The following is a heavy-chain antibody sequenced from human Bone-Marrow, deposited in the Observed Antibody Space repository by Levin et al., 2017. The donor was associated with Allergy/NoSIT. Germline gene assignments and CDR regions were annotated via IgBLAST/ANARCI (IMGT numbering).Heavy chain of an antibody. CDR3: AGAEPGIGTTGRSYEY. J-gene: IGHJ4*02. D-gene: IGHD6-13*01. V-gene: IGHV3-13*04. CDR2: IGTGGDT. Sequence: GGSLRLSCAASGFIFSSFDMHWVRQVAGKGLEWVSTIGTGGDTYYPDSVKGRFTVSRENARNSVYLQMNTLRDGDTAVYYCAGAEPGIGTTGRSYEYWGQGTLVTVSS. CDR1: GFIFSSFD.